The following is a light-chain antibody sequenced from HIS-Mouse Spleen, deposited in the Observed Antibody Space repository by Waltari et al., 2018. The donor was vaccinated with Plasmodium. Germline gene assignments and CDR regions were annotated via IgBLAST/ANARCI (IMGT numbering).Light chain of an antibody. CDR1: QSVSIN. J-gene: IGKJ3*01. CDR3: QQYNNWSFT. V-gene: IGKV3-15*01. Sequence: EIVMTQSPATLSVSPGERATLSCRASQSVSINLAWYQQKPGQAPRLLIYGASTRATGIPARCSGSGSGTEFTLTISSLQSEDFAVYYCQQYNNWSFTFGPGTKVDIK. CDR2: GAS.